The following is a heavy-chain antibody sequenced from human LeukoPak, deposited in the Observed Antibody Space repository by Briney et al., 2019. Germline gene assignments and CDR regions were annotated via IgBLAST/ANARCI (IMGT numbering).Heavy chain of an antibody. CDR2: ISYDGSNK. J-gene: IGHJ4*02. V-gene: IGHV3-30*04. CDR1: GLTFSSYA. CDR3: ARDQSTAGGGWYGFYFDY. Sequence: GRSLRLSCAASGLTFSSYAMHWVRQAPGKGLEWVAVISYDGSNKYYADSVKGRFTIARHNSKNTLYLQMNSLRAEDTAVYYCARDQSTAGGGWYGFYFDYWGQGTLVTVSS. D-gene: IGHD6-19*01.